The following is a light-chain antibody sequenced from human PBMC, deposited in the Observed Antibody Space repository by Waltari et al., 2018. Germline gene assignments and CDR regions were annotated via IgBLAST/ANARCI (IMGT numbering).Light chain of an antibody. CDR2: KTS. J-gene: IGKJ1*01. V-gene: IGKV1-5*03. CDR1: QSISDW. Sequence: DIQMTQSPSTLSPSVGDRVTITCRASQSISDWLAWYQQKPGKAPEILIYKTSILESGVPSRFSGSGSGTEFTLTITSLQADDFATYFCQHYNSYSPWTFGQGTKVEIK. CDR3: QHYNSYSPWT.